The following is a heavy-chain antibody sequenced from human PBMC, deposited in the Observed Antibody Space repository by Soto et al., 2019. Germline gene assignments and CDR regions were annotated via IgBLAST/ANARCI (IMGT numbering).Heavy chain of an antibody. D-gene: IGHD3-10*01. CDR3: ARSPLWFGEVYYFDY. CDR2: IIPIFGTA. Sequence: SVKVSCKASGGTFSSYAISWVRQAPGQGLEWMGGIIPIFGTANYAQKFQGRVTITADESTSTAYMELSSLRSEDTAVYYCARSPLWFGEVYYFDYWGQGTLVTVSS. CDR1: GGTFSSYA. J-gene: IGHJ4*02. V-gene: IGHV1-69*13.